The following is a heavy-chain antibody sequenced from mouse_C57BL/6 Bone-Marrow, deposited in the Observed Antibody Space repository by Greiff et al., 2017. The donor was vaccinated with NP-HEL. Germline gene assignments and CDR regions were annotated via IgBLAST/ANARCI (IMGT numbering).Heavy chain of an antibody. J-gene: IGHJ4*01. CDR3: TRREGNYDYAMDY. V-gene: IGHV1-15*01. D-gene: IGHD2-1*01. CDR1: GYTFTDYD. Sequence: QVQLQQSGAELVRPGASVTLSCKASGYTFTDYDMHWVKQTPVHGLEWIGAIDPETGGTAYNQKFKGKAILTADKSSSTAYMELRSLTSEDSAVYYCTRREGNYDYAMDYWGQGTSVTVSS. CDR2: IDPETGGT.